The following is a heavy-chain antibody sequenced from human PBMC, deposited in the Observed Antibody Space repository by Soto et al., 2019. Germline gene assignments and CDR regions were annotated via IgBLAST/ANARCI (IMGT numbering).Heavy chain of an antibody. V-gene: IGHV1-3*01. CDR2: INAGNGNT. CDR1: GYSYTIDA. CDR3: ARGQWLVLVDY. D-gene: IGHD6-19*01. J-gene: IGHJ4*02. Sequence: ALVKGACKASGYSYTIDAGRWGRQAPGQRLEWMGWINAGNGNTKYSQKFQGRVTITRDTSASTAYMELSSLRSEDTAVYYCARGQWLVLVDYWGQGTLVTVSS.